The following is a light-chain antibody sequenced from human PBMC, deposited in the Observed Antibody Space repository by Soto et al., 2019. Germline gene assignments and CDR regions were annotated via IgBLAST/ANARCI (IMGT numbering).Light chain of an antibody. Sequence: DIVMTQSPDSLAVSLGERATINCKSSQSVLYSSNNKNYLAWYQQKPGQPPKLLIYWASTRGSGVPDRLSGSGSGRDFTLTISSLQAEDVAVYYCQQYYITPQTFGQGTKVEIK. CDR2: WAS. CDR3: QQYYITPQT. V-gene: IGKV4-1*01. CDR1: QSVLYSSNNKNY. J-gene: IGKJ1*01.